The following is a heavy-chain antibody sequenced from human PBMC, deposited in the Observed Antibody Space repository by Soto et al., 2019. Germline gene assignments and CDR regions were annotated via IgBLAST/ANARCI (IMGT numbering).Heavy chain of an antibody. J-gene: IGHJ5*01. CDR1: GYNFDSHW. CDR2: IYPDDSAT. Sequence: GESLKISCQASGYNFDSHWVAWVRQMPGKGLELLGTIYPDDSATRYSPSFQGQVTISADKSASTASLQWTSLQASDTAIYYCARAPVGFPNWFDSWGQGTLVTVSS. V-gene: IGHV5-51*01. D-gene: IGHD1-26*01. CDR3: ARAPVGFPNWFDS.